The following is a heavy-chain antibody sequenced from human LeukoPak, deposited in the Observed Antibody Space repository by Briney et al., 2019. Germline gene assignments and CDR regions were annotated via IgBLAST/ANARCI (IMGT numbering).Heavy chain of an antibody. CDR1: GYILSDYY. V-gene: IGHV1-2*02. CDR3: ARSRRPFYYYGMHV. J-gene: IGHJ6*02. CDR2: IDPNSGGT. Sequence: ASVKVSCKASGYILSDYYVHWIRQAPGQGLEWMGWIDPNSGGTHHAPNFQGRATMTRDSAISTVYLDLRRLTSDGTAIYYCARSRRPFYYYGMHVWGLGTSVTVSS.